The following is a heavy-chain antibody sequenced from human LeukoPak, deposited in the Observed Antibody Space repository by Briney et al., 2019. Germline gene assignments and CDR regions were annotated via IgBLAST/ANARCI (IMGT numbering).Heavy chain of an antibody. Sequence: ASVKVSCKASGGTFSSYAISWVRQAPGQGLEWMGRIIPILGIANYAQKFQGRVTITADKSTSTAYMELSSLRSEDTAVYYCASLLGGYCSGGSCLLEAFDIWAKGQWSPSLQ. CDR2: IIPILGIA. V-gene: IGHV1-69*04. CDR1: GGTFSSYA. D-gene: IGHD2-15*01. J-gene: IGHJ3*02. CDR3: ASLLGGYCSGGSCLLEAFDI.